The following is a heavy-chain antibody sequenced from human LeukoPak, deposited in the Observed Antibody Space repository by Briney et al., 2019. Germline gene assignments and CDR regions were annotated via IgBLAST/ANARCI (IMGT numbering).Heavy chain of an antibody. CDR3: ARVRGNYDSSGHLDY. Sequence: ASVKVSCKASGSTFTSYYGISWVRQAPRQGLEWMGWINPNSGGTNYAQKFQGRVTMTRDTSISTAYMELSRLRSDDTAVYYCARVRGNYDSSGHLDYWGQGTLVTVSS. J-gene: IGHJ4*02. D-gene: IGHD3-22*01. CDR1: GSTFTSYY. CDR2: INPNSGGT. V-gene: IGHV1-2*02.